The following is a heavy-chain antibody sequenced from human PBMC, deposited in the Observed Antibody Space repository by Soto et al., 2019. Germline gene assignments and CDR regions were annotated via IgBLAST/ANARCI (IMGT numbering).Heavy chain of an antibody. CDR3: AKDEVVAATRAFRY. Sequence: GSLRLSCAASGFTFSSYWMSWVRQAPGKGLEWVANIKQDGSEKYYVDSVKGRFTISRDNAKNSLYLQMNSLRAEDTAVYYCAKDEVVAATRAFRYWGQGTLVTVSS. V-gene: IGHV3-7*03. D-gene: IGHD2-15*01. J-gene: IGHJ4*02. CDR1: GFTFSSYW. CDR2: IKQDGSEK.